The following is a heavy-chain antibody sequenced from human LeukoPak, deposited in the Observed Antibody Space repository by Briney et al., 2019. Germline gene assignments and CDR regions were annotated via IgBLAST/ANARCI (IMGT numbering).Heavy chain of an antibody. CDR1: GFTFSSYA. J-gene: IGHJ4*02. Sequence: PGGSLRLSCAASGFTFSSYAMHWVRQAPGKGLEWVAVISYDGSNKYYADSVKGRFTISRDNSKNTLYLQMNSLRAEDTAVYYCARFQAQENAEYDYYDSSGYSPLYYWGQGTLVTVSS. V-gene: IGHV3-30*04. CDR2: ISYDGSNK. D-gene: IGHD3-22*01. CDR3: ARFQAQENAEYDYYDSSGYSPLYY.